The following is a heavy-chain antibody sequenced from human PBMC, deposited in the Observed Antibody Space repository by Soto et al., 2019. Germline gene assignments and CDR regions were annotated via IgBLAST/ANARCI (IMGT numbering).Heavy chain of an antibody. Sequence: SETLSLTCTVSGGSISSGGYYWSWIRQHPGKGLEWIGYIYYSGSTYYNPSLKSRVTISVDTSKNQFPLKLSSVTAADTAVYYCYFYKEPSDLFDFWAQGTLDIVS. V-gene: IGHV4-31*03. CDR2: IYYSGST. J-gene: IGHJ4*02. CDR1: GGSISSGGYY. CDR3: YFYKEPSDLFDF. D-gene: IGHD3-3*01.